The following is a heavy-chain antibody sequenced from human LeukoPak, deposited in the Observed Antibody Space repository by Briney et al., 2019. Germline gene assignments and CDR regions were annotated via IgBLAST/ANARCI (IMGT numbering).Heavy chain of an antibody. D-gene: IGHD2-21*01. Sequence: SETLSLTCTVSGGSISNYYWSWIRQPPGKGLEWIGYIYYSGSTNYNPSLKSRVTISVDTSKNQFSLRLSSVTAADTAVYYCARAIPMDAFDIWGQGTMVTVSS. CDR2: IYYSGST. J-gene: IGHJ3*02. CDR3: ARAIPMDAFDI. CDR1: GGSISNYY. V-gene: IGHV4-59*01.